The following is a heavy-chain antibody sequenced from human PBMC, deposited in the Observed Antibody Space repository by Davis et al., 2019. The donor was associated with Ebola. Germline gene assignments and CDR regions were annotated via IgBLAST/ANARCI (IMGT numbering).Heavy chain of an antibody. Sequence: GGSLRLSCAASGFTFNKYWMTWVRQAPGKGLEWVANIKQDGSEKYYVDSVKGRFTISRDNAKNSLYLQMNSLRAEDTAVYYCATDRNWDFDHWGQGTLVTVSS. J-gene: IGHJ4*02. CDR1: GFTFNKYW. CDR3: ATDRNWDFDH. V-gene: IGHV3-7*03. D-gene: IGHD7-27*01. CDR2: IKQDGSEK.